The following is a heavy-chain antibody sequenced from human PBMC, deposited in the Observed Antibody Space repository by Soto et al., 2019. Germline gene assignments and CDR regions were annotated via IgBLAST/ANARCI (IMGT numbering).Heavy chain of an antibody. V-gene: IGHV1-8*02. Sequence: ASVKVSCKASGFTFTSSAVQWVRQATGQGLEWMGWMNPNSGNTGYAQKFQGRVTMTRNTSISTAYMELSSLRSEDTAVYYCARGLGPPYYYYMDVWGKGTTVTVSS. CDR3: ARGLGPPYYYYMDV. D-gene: IGHD1-26*01. CDR1: GFTFTSSA. CDR2: MNPNSGNT. J-gene: IGHJ6*03.